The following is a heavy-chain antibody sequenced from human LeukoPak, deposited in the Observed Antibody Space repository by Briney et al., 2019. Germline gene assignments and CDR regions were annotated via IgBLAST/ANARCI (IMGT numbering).Heavy chain of an antibody. J-gene: IGHJ4*02. Sequence: PSETLSLTCTVSGGSISSSSYYWGWIRQPPGKGLEWIGSIYYSGSTYYNPSLKSRVTISVDTSKNQFSLKLSSVTAADTAVYYCARHLLSPVSGPFDYWGQGTLVTVSS. CDR1: GGSISSSSYY. CDR3: ARHLLSPVSGPFDY. V-gene: IGHV4-39*01. CDR2: IYYSGST. D-gene: IGHD2-15*01.